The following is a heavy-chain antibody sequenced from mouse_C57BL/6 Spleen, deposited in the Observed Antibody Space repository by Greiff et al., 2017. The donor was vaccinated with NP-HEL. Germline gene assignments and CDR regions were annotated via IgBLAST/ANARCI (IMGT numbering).Heavy chain of an antibody. J-gene: IGHJ2*01. D-gene: IGHD4-1*01. CDR1: GYEFSSSW. V-gene: IGHV1-82*01. CDR3: ARSLRLGRDD. Sequence: QVQLKESGPELVKPGASVKISCKASGYEFSSSWLNWVKQRPGQGLAWIGRIYPGDGDTNYNGKFQGKATLTADKSSSTASMQLRSLTSEDSAVYFCARSLRLGRDDWGKGTTLTVSS. CDR2: IYPGDGDT.